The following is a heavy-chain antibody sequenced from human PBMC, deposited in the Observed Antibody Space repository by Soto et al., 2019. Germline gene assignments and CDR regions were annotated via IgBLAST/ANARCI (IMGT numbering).Heavy chain of an antibody. CDR3: VRDSYSGTPGIYYGMDV. J-gene: IGHJ6*02. D-gene: IGHD1-26*01. CDR2: INTDGSAT. Sequence: EVQLVESGGGLVQPGGSLRLSCAASGFTFSSYWMHWVRHAPGKGLVWVSRINTDGSATTNADSVKGRFTISRDNAKNTLYLQMNSLRVEDTAVYYCVRDSYSGTPGIYYGMDVWGQGTTVTVSS. CDR1: GFTFSSYW. V-gene: IGHV3-74*01.